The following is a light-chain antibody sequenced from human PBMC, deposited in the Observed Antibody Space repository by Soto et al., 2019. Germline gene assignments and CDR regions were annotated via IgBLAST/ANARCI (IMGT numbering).Light chain of an antibody. Sequence: DIVMTQSPDSLAVSLVERATINCRSSQTVLYSSNNRDYLAWYQQKPGQPPKLLIYWASARESGVPDRFSGSGSGTDFTLTISSLQAEDVAVYYCHQYYDSPLTLGGGTKVDIK. J-gene: IGKJ4*01. CDR3: HQYYDSPLT. CDR2: WAS. CDR1: QTVLYSSNNRDY. V-gene: IGKV4-1*01.